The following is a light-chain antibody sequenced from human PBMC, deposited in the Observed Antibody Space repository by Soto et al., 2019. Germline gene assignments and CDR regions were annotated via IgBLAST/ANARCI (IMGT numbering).Light chain of an antibody. Sequence: DIVMTQSPDSLAVSPGERATITCKSSQSILYSSNNANYLAWFQQKPGQPPKLLIYWASSRQYGVPDRFAGRGSGTDFTLTISSLQAEDVAVYYCQQYYTSPITFGGGTKVEIK. CDR3: QQYYTSPIT. V-gene: IGKV4-1*01. CDR1: QSILYSSNNANY. J-gene: IGKJ4*01. CDR2: WAS.